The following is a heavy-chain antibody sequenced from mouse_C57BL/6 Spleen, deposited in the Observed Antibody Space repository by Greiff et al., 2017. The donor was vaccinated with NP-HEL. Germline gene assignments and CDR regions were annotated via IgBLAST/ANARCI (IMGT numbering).Heavy chain of an antibody. Sequence: VQLKQSGPELVKPGASVKISCKASGYSFTGYYMNWVKQSPEKSLEWIGEINPSTGGTTYNQKFKAKATLTVDKSSSTAYMQLKSLTSEDSAVYYCASAYYSNYGYFDYWGQGTTLTVSS. CDR3: ASAYYSNYGYFDY. CDR1: GYSFTGYY. CDR2: INPSTGGT. J-gene: IGHJ2*01. D-gene: IGHD2-5*01. V-gene: IGHV1-42*01.